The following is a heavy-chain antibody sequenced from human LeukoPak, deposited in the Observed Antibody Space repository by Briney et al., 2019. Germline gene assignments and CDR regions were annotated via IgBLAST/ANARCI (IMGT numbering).Heavy chain of an antibody. Sequence: PGGSLRLSCAATGFTFSSQAMSWVRQAPGKGLEWVSGISGSGGSTYYADSVKGRFTISRDTSKNTLYLQMNSLRAEDTAVYYCAKPPDSSGYYGFYFDYWGQGTLVTVSS. CDR3: AKPPDSSGYYGFYFDY. D-gene: IGHD3-22*01. J-gene: IGHJ4*02. V-gene: IGHV3-23*01. CDR1: GFTFSSQA. CDR2: ISGSGGST.